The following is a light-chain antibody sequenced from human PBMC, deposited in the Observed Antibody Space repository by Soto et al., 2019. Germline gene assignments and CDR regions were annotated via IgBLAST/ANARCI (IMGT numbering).Light chain of an antibody. CDR2: GAS. Sequence: EIVMTQSRATLSVSPGERATLSCRASQSVSSNLAWYQQKPGQAPRLLIYGASTRATGIPARSSGSGSGTEFTLTISSLQSEDFAVYYCQQYNNWPPLTFGGGTKVEIK. V-gene: IGKV3-15*01. CDR1: QSVSSN. J-gene: IGKJ4*01. CDR3: QQYNNWPPLT.